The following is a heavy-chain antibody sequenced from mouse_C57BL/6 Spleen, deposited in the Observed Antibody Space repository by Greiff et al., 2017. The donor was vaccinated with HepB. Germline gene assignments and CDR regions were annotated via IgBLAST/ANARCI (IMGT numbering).Heavy chain of an antibody. CDR3: ARSAYYLYYFDY. J-gene: IGHJ2*01. Sequence: QVQLQQPGTELVKPGASVKLSCKASGYTFTSYWMHWVKQRPGQGLEWIGNINPSNGGTNYNEKFKSKATLTVDKSSSTAYMQLSSLTSEDSAVDSCARSAYYLYYFDYWGQGTTLTVSS. D-gene: IGHD2-10*01. V-gene: IGHV1-53*01. CDR2: INPSNGGT. CDR1: GYTFTSYW.